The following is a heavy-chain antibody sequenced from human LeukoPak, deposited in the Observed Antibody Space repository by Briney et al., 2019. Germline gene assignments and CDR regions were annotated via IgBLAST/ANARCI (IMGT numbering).Heavy chain of an antibody. CDR2: IDPDTGDT. V-gene: IGHV1-2*02. Sequence: ASVKVSCKPSGYTFIDHYLHWVRQAPGQGLESMGWIDPDTGDTNYPQKFQGRLTMTRDTSSSTAYMELNRLRSDDTAVYYCARAGHNSDSGGYDFWGLGTLVTASS. CDR1: GYTFIDHY. CDR3: ARAGHNSDSGGYDF. J-gene: IGHJ4*02. D-gene: IGHD3-22*01.